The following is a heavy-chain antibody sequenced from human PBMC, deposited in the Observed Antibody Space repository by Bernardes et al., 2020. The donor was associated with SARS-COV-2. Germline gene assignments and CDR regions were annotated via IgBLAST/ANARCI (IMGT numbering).Heavy chain of an antibody. CDR2: IHYSGST. J-gene: IGHJ4*02. Sequence: SETLSLTCTVSGDSISGYYWNWIRQPPGKGLEWIGYIHYSGSTNYNSSPKSRLTISVDTSKNQISLKLSSVTTSDTAVYYCARDRSSSGWSLWDYWGQGSL. CDR1: GDSISGYY. V-gene: IGHV4-59*01. CDR3: ARDRSSSGWSLWDY. D-gene: IGHD6-19*01.